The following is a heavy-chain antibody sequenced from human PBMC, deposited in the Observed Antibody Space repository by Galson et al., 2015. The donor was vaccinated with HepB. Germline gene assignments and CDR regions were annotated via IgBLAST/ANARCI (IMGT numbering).Heavy chain of an antibody. CDR1: GFTVSFNY. J-gene: IGHJ4*02. D-gene: IGHD6-13*01. CDR3: ASTRSSWYPYFDY. Sequence: SLRLSCAASGFTVSFNYMSWVRQAPGKGLEWVSVIYSGGRANYADSVKGRFTISRDNSKNTLYIQMNSLRAEDTAVYYCASTRSSWYPYFDYWGQGTLVTVSS. V-gene: IGHV3-66*02. CDR2: IYSGGRA.